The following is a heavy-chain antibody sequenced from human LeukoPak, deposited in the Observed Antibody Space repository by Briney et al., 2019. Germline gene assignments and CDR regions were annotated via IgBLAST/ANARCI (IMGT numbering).Heavy chain of an antibody. CDR1: GYSISSGYY. D-gene: IGHD2-15*01. Sequence: PSETLSLTCTVSGYSISSGYYWGWIRQPPGKGLEWTGSIYHSGSTYYNPSLKSRVTISVDTSKNQFSLKLSSVTAADTAAYYCARDHAVGYCSGGSCYGRENWFDPWGQGTLVTVSS. V-gene: IGHV4-38-2*02. CDR2: IYHSGST. CDR3: ARDHAVGYCSGGSCYGRENWFDP. J-gene: IGHJ5*02.